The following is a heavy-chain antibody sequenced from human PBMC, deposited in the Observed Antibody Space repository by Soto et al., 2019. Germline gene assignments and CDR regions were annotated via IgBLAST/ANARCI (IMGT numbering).Heavy chain of an antibody. CDR1: GYTFTSYY. Sequence: WASVKVSCKASGYTFTSYYMHWVRQAPGQGLEWMGIINPSGGSTSYAQKFQGRVTMTRDTSTSTVYMELSSLRSEDTAVYYCASTPSKYNWNVYFDYWGQGTLVTVSS. V-gene: IGHV1-46*03. CDR3: ASTPSKYNWNVYFDY. CDR2: INPSGGST. D-gene: IGHD1-20*01. J-gene: IGHJ4*02.